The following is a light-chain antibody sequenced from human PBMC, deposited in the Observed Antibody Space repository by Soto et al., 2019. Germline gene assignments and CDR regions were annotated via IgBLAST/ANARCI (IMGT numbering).Light chain of an antibody. CDR2: GAS. CDR3: QQYGSSYT. J-gene: IGKJ2*01. Sequence: EIVLTQSPGTLSLSPGERATLSCRASQSVSSSYLAWYQQKPGQAPRLLIYGASSRATGIPDRFSGSWSGTDFTLTISRLEPEEFAVYYCQQYGSSYTFGQGTKLESK. V-gene: IGKV3-20*01. CDR1: QSVSSSY.